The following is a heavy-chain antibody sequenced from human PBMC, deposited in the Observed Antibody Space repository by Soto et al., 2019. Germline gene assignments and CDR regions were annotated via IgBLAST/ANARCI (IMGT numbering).Heavy chain of an antibody. D-gene: IGHD5-12*01. CDR3: ARHPRSERGYGGYDGHYCSTGSCYPFDY. J-gene: IGHJ4*02. CDR1: GGSISSGDYY. Sequence: PSETLSLTCTVSGGSISSGDYYWSWIRQPPGKGLEWIGYIYYSGSTYYNPSLKSRVTISVDTSKNQFSLKLSSVTAADTAVYYCARHPRSERGYGGYDGHYCSTGSCYPFDYWGLGILVTVSS. CDR2: IYYSGST. V-gene: IGHV4-30-4*01.